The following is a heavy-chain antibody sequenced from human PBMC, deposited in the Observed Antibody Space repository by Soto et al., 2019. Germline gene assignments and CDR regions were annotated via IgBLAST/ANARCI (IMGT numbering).Heavy chain of an antibody. V-gene: IGHV5-10-1*01. CDR1: GYNFTSYW. CDR3: ARRGYDFWSGLDV. D-gene: IGHD3-3*01. J-gene: IGHJ6*02. CDR2: IDPTDSFT. Sequence: GESLKISCKGSGYNFTSYWIIWVRQMPGKGLEWMGNIDPTDSFTNYSPSFQGHVTISTDKSMSTAYLQWGTLKASDTAMYYCARRGYDFWSGLDVWGQGTTVTVSS.